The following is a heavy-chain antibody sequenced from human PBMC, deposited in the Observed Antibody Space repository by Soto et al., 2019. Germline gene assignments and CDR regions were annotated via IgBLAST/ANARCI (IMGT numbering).Heavy chain of an antibody. CDR3: AGAGEDYYYYYGMDV. J-gene: IGHJ6*02. Sequence: PSETLSLTCTVSGGSISSGGYYWSWIRQHPGKGLEWIGYIYYSGSTYYNPSLKSRVTISVDTSKNQFSLKLSSVTAADTAVYYCAGAGEDYYYYYGMDVWGQGTTVTVSS. CDR2: IYYSGST. V-gene: IGHV4-31*03. CDR1: GGSISSGGYY. D-gene: IGHD4-17*01.